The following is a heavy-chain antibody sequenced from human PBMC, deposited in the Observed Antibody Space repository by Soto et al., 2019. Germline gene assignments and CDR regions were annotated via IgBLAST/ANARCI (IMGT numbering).Heavy chain of an antibody. D-gene: IGHD6-13*01. Sequence: GGSLRLSCAASGFTFSGSTMHWVLQASWKGLEWVGRIRSEANNYATAHAASVKGRFTISRDDSKNTAYLHMDSLKTEDTAVYYCISFCSSCFFDYWGQGTPVTVSS. CDR1: GFTFSGST. CDR3: ISFCSSCFFDY. V-gene: IGHV3-73*01. J-gene: IGHJ4*02. CDR2: IRSEANNYAT.